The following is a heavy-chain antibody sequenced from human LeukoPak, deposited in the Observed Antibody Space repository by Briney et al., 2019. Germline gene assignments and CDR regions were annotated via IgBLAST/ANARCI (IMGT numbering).Heavy chain of an antibody. CDR2: ISAYNGNT. Sequence: ASVKVSCKASGYTFTSYGISWVRQAPGQGLEWMGWISAYNGNTNYAQKLQGRVTTTTDTSMSTAYMELRSLRSDDTAVYYCARDLHYYDSSGAPIDPWGQGTLVTVSS. CDR1: GYTFTSYG. D-gene: IGHD3-22*01. V-gene: IGHV1-18*01. J-gene: IGHJ5*02. CDR3: ARDLHYYDSSGAPIDP.